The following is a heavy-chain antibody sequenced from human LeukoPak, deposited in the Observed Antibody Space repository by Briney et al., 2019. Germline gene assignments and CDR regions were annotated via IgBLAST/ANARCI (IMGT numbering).Heavy chain of an antibody. J-gene: IGHJ4*02. CDR1: GFTFSNAW. D-gene: IGHD3-10*01. V-gene: IGHV3-15*01. CDR3: TGRITMIRGVITNFDS. Sequence: GGSLRLSCAASGFTFSNAWMSWVRQAPGKGLEWVGRIKSKTGGGTTDYAAPVKGRFTISRDDSKNTLYLQMNSLKTEDTAVYYCTGRITMIRGVITNFDSWGQGTLVTVSS. CDR2: IKSKTGGGTT.